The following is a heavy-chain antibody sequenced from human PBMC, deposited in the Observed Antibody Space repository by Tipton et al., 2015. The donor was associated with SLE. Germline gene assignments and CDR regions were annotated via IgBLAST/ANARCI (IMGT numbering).Heavy chain of an antibody. CDR1: GGSISSSS. J-gene: IGHJ3*02. Sequence: LSLTCTVSGGSISSSSYYWGWIRQPPGKGLEWVSSISSSSSYIYYADSVKGRFTISRDNSKNTLYLQMSSLRAEDTAVYYCVKGPLDAFDIWGQGTMVTVSS. V-gene: IGHV3-21*01. CDR3: VKGPLDAFDI. CDR2: ISSSSSYI.